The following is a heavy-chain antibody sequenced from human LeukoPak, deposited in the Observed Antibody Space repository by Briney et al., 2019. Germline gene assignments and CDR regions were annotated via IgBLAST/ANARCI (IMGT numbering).Heavy chain of an antibody. Sequence: ASVKVSCKASGYTFTGYYIHWVRQAPGQGLEWMGWINPKNGGTNYKEKFQGRVTMTRDTSISTVYMELSGLRPDDTAVYYCARPRYVRSPTCVDFWGQGTLVTVSS. J-gene: IGHJ4*02. D-gene: IGHD3-9*01. CDR3: ARPRYVRSPTCVDF. V-gene: IGHV1-2*02. CDR1: GYTFTGYY. CDR2: INPKNGGT.